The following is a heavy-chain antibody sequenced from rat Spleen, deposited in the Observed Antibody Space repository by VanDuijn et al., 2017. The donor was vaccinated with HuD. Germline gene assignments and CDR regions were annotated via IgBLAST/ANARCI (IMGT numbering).Heavy chain of an antibody. Sequence: QVQLKESGPGLVQPSQTLSLTCTVSGFSLTSYHVSWVRQPPGKGLEWMGVIWNTGGTQYNSALKSRLSISKDTSKSKVFLKMNSLQTEDTATYYCAREGIGTTTDYWGQGVMVTVSS. CDR3: AREGIGTTTDY. CDR2: IWNTGGT. J-gene: IGHJ2*01. V-gene: IGHV2-41*01. CDR1: GFSLTSYH. D-gene: IGHD1-5*01.